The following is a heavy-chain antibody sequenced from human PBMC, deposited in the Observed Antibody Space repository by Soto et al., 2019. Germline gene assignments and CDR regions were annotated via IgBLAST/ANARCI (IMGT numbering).Heavy chain of an antibody. Sequence: QVKLVQSGAEVKKPESSVKVSCKAPGGTFSTYAISWVRQAPGQGLEWMGGIIPMFGTANYAQRFQDRVTITADESTNTIYMELSSLRSEDTAVYLCASGIQLWLRRINNGYSGWGQATLVTVSS. D-gene: IGHD5-18*01. V-gene: IGHV1-69*12. CDR3: ASGIQLWLRRINNGYSG. CDR1: GGTFSTYA. CDR2: IIPMFGTA. J-gene: IGHJ4*02.